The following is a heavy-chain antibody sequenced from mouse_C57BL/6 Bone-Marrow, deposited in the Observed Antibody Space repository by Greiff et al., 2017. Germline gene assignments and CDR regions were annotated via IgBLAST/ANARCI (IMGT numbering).Heavy chain of an antibody. CDR1: GYAFTNYL. V-gene: IGHV1-54*01. Sequence: QVQLQQSGAELVRPGTSVTVSCKASGYAFTNYLIEWVKQRPGQGLEWIGVINPGSGGTNYNEMLKGKATLTADKSSSTAYMQLSSLTSEDSAVYFCARDGYYYAMDYWGQGTSVTVSS. CDR3: ARDGYYYAMDY. D-gene: IGHD1-1*01. CDR2: INPGSGGT. J-gene: IGHJ4*01.